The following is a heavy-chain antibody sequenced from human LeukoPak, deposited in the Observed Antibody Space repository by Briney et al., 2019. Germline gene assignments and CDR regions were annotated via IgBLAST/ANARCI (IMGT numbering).Heavy chain of an antibody. CDR3: ARVLRVKAVSGLDY. CDR1: GSTFSSHT. CDR2: ISSSSSYI. J-gene: IGHJ4*02. V-gene: IGHV3-21*01. Sequence: PGGSLRLSCAASGSTFSSHTMNWVRQAPGKGLEWVSSISSSSSYIYYADSVKGRFTISRDNAKNSLYLQMNSLRAEDTAVYYCARVLRVKAVSGLDYWGQGTLVTVSS. D-gene: IGHD6-19*01.